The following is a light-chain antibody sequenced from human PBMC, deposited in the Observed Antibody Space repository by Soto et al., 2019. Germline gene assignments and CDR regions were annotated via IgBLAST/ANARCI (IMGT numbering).Light chain of an antibody. CDR1: QSVSSSY. V-gene: IGKV3D-20*02. CDR3: QQRSNWPPIT. Sequence: EIVLAQSPGTLSLSPGERATLSCRAIQSVSSSYLAWYQQKPGQAPRLLIYDASNGATGIPARFSGSGSGTDFTLTISSLEPEDFAVYYCQQRSNWPPITFGQGTRLEIK. J-gene: IGKJ5*01. CDR2: DAS.